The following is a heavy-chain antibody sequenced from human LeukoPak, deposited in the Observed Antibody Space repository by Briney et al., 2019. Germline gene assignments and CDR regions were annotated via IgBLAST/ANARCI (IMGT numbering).Heavy chain of an antibody. CDR1: GGSFSGYY. D-gene: IGHD3-22*01. CDR3: ARAEGLRDSSGYYYEYRGFEI. V-gene: IGHV4-34*01. J-gene: IGHJ3*02. CDR2: INHSGST. Sequence: PSETLSLTCAVYGGSFSGYYWSWIRQPPGKGLEWIGEINHSGSTNYNPSLKSRVTISVDTSKNQFSLKLSSATAADTAVYYCARAEGLRDSSGYYYEYRGFEIWGQGTMVTVSS.